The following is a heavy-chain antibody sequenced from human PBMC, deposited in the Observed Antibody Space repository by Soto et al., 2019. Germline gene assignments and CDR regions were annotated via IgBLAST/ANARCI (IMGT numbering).Heavy chain of an antibody. Sequence: ASVKVSCKASGYTFTSYDINWVRQATGQGLEWMGWMDPNSGNTGYAQKFQGRVTMTRNTSISTAYMELSSLRSEDTAVYYCARGALPYGVTIFGVVRNYYGMDVWGQGTTVTVSS. CDR3: ARGALPYGVTIFGVVRNYYGMDV. J-gene: IGHJ6*02. CDR2: MDPNSGNT. CDR1: GYTFTSYD. D-gene: IGHD3-3*01. V-gene: IGHV1-8*01.